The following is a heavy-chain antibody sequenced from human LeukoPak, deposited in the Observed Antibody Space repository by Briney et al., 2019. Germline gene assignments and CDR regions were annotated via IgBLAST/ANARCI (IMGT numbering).Heavy chain of an antibody. D-gene: IGHD2-2*01. CDR1: GFTFSSYW. Sequence: PGGSLRLSCAASGFTFSSYWMSWVRQAPGKGLEWVSSISSSSSYIYYADSVKGRFTISRDNAKNSLYLQMNSLRAEDTAVYYCARSAPAVVVPAAMKKDAFDIWGQGTMVTVSS. CDR3: ARSAPAVVVPAAMKKDAFDI. J-gene: IGHJ3*02. V-gene: IGHV3-21*01. CDR2: ISSSSSYI.